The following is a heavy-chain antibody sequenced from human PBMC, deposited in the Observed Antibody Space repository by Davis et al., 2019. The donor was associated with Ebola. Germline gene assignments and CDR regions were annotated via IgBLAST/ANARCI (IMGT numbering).Heavy chain of an antibody. J-gene: IGHJ5*02. CDR2: ISGSGGST. D-gene: IGHD6-13*01. CDR1: GFTFSSYA. V-gene: IGHV3-23*01. CDR3: AKVQGGSSWAGATGNWFDP. Sequence: GESLKISCAASGFTFSSYAMSWVRQAPGKGLEWVSAISGSGGSTYYADSVKGRFTISRDNSKNTLYLQMNSLRAEDTAVYYCAKVQGGSSWAGATGNWFDPWGQGTLVTVSS.